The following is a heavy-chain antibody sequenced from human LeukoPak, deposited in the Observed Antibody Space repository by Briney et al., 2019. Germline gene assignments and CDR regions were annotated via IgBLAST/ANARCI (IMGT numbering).Heavy chain of an antibody. CDR1: GYTFTSYG. CDR3: ARVPPDSSSWYRFDY. J-gene: IGHJ4*02. Sequence: ASVKVSCKASGYTFTSYGISWVRQPPGQGLEWMGWISAYNGNTNYAQKLQGRLTKNTDTPTSTAYMELRSLRSDDTGVYYCARVPPDSSSWYRFDYWGQGTLVTVSS. CDR2: ISAYNGNT. V-gene: IGHV1-18*01. D-gene: IGHD6-13*01.